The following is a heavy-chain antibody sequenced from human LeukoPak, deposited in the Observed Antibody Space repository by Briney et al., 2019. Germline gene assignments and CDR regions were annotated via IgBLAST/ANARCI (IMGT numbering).Heavy chain of an antibody. D-gene: IGHD6-6*01. V-gene: IGHV1-69-2*01. J-gene: IGHJ1*01. CDR1: GYVFTDYY. CDR2: VDPADGET. Sequence: ASVKLSCKGSGYVFTDYYIHWVQLAPGKGLEWMGRVDPADGETIYSEKFQGRLTITADTSIDTSFMELRSLTSDDTAVYFCGTAVVGRRPSEWGQGSLVTVSS. CDR3: GTAVVGRRPSE.